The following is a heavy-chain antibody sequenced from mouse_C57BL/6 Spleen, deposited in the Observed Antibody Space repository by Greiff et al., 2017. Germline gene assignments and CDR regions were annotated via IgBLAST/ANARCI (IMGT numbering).Heavy chain of an antibody. CDR2: INYDGSST. V-gene: IGHV5-16*01. Sequence: DVMLVESEGGLVQPGSSMKLSCTASGFTFSDYYMAWVRQVPGKGLEWVANINYDGSSTYYLDSLKSRFIISRDNAKNILYLQMSSLKSEDTATYYCARGSYYYGLSYWYFDVWGTGTTVTVSS. CDR3: ARGSYYYGLSYWYFDV. CDR1: GFTFSDYY. J-gene: IGHJ1*03. D-gene: IGHD1-1*01.